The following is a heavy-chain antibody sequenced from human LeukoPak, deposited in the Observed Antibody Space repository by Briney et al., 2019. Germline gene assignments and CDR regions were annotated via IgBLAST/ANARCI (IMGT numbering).Heavy chain of an antibody. CDR1: GFTFSSSW. D-gene: IGHD6-13*01. V-gene: IGHV3-30-3*01. CDR3: AREGIAAAVFDY. CDR2: ISYDGSNK. Sequence: QPGGSLRLSCAVSGFTFSSSWMHWVRQAPGKGLEWVAVISYDGSNKYYADSVKGRFTISRDNSKNTLYLQMNSLRAEDTAVYYCAREGIAAAVFDYWGQGTLVTVSS. J-gene: IGHJ4*02.